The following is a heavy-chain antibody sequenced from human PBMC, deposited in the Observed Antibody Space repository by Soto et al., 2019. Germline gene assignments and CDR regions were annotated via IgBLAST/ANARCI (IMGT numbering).Heavy chain of an antibody. Sequence: QVQLVQSGTEVKKPGSSVKVSCKASGGTFRNYPSNWVRQAPGQGLEWMGSIFPLTDIPDYAQNFQARLTISADKSTSTAYMELSRLTSDDTAMHFCARGPLVVLNYFESWGQGTLVTVSS. CDR2: IFPLTDIP. CDR1: GGTFRNYP. CDR3: ARGPLVVLNYFES. V-gene: IGHV1-69*02. J-gene: IGHJ4*02.